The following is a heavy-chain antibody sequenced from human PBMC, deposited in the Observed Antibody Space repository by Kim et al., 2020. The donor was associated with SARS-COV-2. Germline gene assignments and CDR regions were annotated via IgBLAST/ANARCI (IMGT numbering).Heavy chain of an antibody. J-gene: IGHJ4*02. CDR1: GGTFSSYA. Sequence: SVKVSCKASGGTFSSYAISWVRQAPGQGLEWMGRIIPILGIANYAQKFQGRVTITADKSTSTAYMELSSLRSEDTAVYYCARDRTVVTPEYYFDYWGQGTLVTVSS. D-gene: IGHD2-21*02. CDR2: IIPILGIA. CDR3: ARDRTVVTPEYYFDY. V-gene: IGHV1-69*04.